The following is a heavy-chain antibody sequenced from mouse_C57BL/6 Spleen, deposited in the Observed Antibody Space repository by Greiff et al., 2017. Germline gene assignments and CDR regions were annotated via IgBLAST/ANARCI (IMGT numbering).Heavy chain of an antibody. D-gene: IGHD2-1*01. Sequence: VQLQQSGPELVKPGASVKISCKASGYAFSSSWMHWVKQRPGKGLEWIGRIYPGDGDTNYTGTFKGKDTLTADKSSSTAYMQLSSRTVEDSAVYFGARGEPRVNTWYFDYWGQGTTVTVSS. CDR1: GYAFSSSW. CDR3: ARGEPRVNTWYFDY. J-gene: IGHJ2*01. CDR2: IYPGDGDT. V-gene: IGHV1-82*01.